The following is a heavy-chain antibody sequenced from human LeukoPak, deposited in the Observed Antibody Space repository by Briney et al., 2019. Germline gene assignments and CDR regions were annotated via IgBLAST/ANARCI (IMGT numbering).Heavy chain of an antibody. CDR1: GFTFSSYW. CDR3: ARDFVRYYDFWSGYYSALPLFDY. J-gene: IGHJ4*02. V-gene: IGHV3-7*01. CDR2: IKQDGSEK. Sequence: GGSLRLSXAASGFTFSSYWMSWIRQAPGKGLEWVANIKQDGSEKYYVDSVKGRFTISRDNAKNSLYLQMNSLRAEDTAVYYCARDFVRYYDFWSGYYSALPLFDYWGQGTLVTVSS. D-gene: IGHD3-3*01.